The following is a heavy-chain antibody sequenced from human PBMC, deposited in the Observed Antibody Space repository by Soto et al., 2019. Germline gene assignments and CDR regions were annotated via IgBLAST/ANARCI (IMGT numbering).Heavy chain of an antibody. CDR2: VIPMFGTP. Sequence: QVQLVQSGAEVKKPGSSVRVSCKASGGTFRSRTISWVRQAPGQGLEWMGGVIPMFGTPNYAQKFQGRLTITADESTSTAYMEMSSLRSEDTAVYYCARVWLGPHFPLDYWGQGTLVTVSS. V-gene: IGHV1-69*01. CDR3: ARVWLGPHFPLDY. D-gene: IGHD3-10*01. J-gene: IGHJ4*02. CDR1: GGTFRSRT.